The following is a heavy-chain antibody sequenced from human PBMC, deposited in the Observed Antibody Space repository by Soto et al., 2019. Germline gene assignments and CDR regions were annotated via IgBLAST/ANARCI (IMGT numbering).Heavy chain of an antibody. Sequence: ETLCLTCAVYAASCNGFYCNWVPQFPRKGLEWIGKINQSGDTNYNPSLMSRVTISVDTSKNQVSLRLSSVTAADTALYYCARAYHYRDLRDAFDTWGQGTMVTVSS. D-gene: IGHD4-17*01. V-gene: IGHV4-34*01. CDR2: INQSGDT. CDR3: ARAYHYRDLRDAFDT. J-gene: IGHJ3*02. CDR1: AASCNGFY.